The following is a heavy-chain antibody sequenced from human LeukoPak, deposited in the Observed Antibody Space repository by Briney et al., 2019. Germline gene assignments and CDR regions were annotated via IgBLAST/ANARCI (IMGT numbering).Heavy chain of an antibody. Sequence: GGSLRLSCAASGFTFSTYWMHWVRQAPGKGLVCVSRISSDGSSTTYVDSVKGRFTISRDNAKNTLYLQMNSLRAGDTAVYYCAKRVIPAATIYFDYWGQGTLVTVSS. CDR3: AKRVIPAATIYFDY. CDR2: ISSDGSST. V-gene: IGHV3-74*01. D-gene: IGHD2-2*01. CDR1: GFTFSTYW. J-gene: IGHJ4*02.